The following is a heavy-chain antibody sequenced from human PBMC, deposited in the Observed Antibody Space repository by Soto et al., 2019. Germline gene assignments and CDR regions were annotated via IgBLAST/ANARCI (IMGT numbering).Heavy chain of an antibody. CDR2: INQDGSEK. J-gene: IGHJ4*02. V-gene: IGHV3-7*01. CDR1: GVSFSAFW. Sequence: VQLVESGGGLVQPGGSLRLSCAASGVSFSAFWMSWVRQIPGKGLEWVANINQDGSEKQYVDSVKGRFTISRDNAKNSLFLQMNSLRAEDSAVYYCARDRGWNIVVIPASFDLWGRGALVSVSS. D-gene: IGHD2-15*01. CDR3: ARDRGWNIVVIPASFDL.